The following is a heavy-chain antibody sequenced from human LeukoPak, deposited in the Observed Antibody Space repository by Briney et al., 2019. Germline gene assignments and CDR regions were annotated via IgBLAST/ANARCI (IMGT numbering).Heavy chain of an antibody. CDR2: INWNGGST. J-gene: IGHJ4*02. Sequence: GGSLRLSCAASGFTFDDYGMSWVRHAPGKGLEWVSGINWNGGSTGYADPVKGRFTISRDNAKNSLYLQMNSLRADDTALDHCARGDLRYFDWLPSIYYFDYWGQGTLVTVSS. V-gene: IGHV3-20*01. D-gene: IGHD3-9*01. CDR3: ARGDLRYFDWLPSIYYFDY. CDR1: GFTFDDYG.